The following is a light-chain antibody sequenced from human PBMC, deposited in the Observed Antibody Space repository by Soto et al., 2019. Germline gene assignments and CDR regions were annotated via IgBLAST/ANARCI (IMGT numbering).Light chain of an antibody. J-gene: IGKJ5*01. CDR2: GAS. Sequence: ESVVTQSPATLSLSPGERATLSGRASQSVGSYLAWYQHKPGQAPRLLIYGASSRATGIPARFSGSGSGTDFTLTISRLQPEDFAVYYCQQYNNLPITFGQGTRLA. V-gene: IGKV3D-15*01. CDR1: QSVGSY. CDR3: QQYNNLPIT.